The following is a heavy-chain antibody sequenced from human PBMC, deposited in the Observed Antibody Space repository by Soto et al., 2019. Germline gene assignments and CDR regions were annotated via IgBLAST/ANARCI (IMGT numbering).Heavy chain of an antibody. D-gene: IGHD3-22*01. Sequence: GSGPTLVNPTQTLTLTCTFSGFSLSTSGMCVSWIRQPPGKALEWLARIDWDDDKYYSTSLKTRLTISKDTSKNQVVLTMTNMDPVDTATYYCARILYYDSRQSFDYWGQGTLDTVSS. CDR3: ARILYYDSRQSFDY. V-gene: IGHV2-70*11. CDR1: GFSLSTSGMC. J-gene: IGHJ4*02. CDR2: IDWDDDK.